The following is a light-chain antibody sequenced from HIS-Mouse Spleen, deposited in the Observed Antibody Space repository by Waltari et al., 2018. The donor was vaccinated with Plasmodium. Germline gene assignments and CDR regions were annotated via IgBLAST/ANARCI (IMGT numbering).Light chain of an antibody. CDR1: QSVSSY. J-gene: IGKJ2*01. V-gene: IGKV3-11*01. Sequence: SPGERATLSCRASQSVSSYLAWYQQKPGQAPRLLIYDASNRATGIPDFTLTISSLEPEDFAVYYCQQRSNWMYTFGQGTKLEIK. CDR3: QQRSNWMYT. CDR2: DAS.